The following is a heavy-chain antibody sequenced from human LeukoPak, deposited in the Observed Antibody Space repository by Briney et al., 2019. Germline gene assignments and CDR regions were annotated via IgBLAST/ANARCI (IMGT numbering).Heavy chain of an antibody. V-gene: IGHV4-61*02. J-gene: IGHJ5*02. CDR3: ARDTKNTSLGWFLTGYYHGATGWFDP. Sequence: SETLSLTCTVSGGSISSGSYYWSWIRQPAGKGLEWIGRIYTSGSTNYNPSLKSRVTISVDTSKNQFSLKLSSVTAADTAVYYCARDTKNTSLGWFLTGYYHGATGWFDPWGQGTLVTVSS. CDR2: IYTSGST. CDR1: GGSISSGSYY. D-gene: IGHD3-9*01.